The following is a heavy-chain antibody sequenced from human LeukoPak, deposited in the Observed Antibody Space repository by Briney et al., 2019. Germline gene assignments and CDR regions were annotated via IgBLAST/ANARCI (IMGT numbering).Heavy chain of an antibody. V-gene: IGHV4-39*07. J-gene: IGHJ4*02. CDR3: ARERVVVPAAIDY. Sequence: PSETLSLTCTVSGGPISSSSYYWGWIRQPPGKGLEWIGSIYYSGSTYYNPSLKSRVTISVDTSKNQFSLKLSSVTAADTAVYYCARERVVVPAAIDYWGQGTLVTVSS. CDR1: GGPISSSSYY. CDR2: IYYSGST. D-gene: IGHD2-2*01.